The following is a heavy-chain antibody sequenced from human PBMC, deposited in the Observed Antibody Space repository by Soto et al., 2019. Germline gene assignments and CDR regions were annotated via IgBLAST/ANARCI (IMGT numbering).Heavy chain of an antibody. CDR1: GGSISSSSTSF. V-gene: IGHV4-39*01. Sequence: QLQLHESGPGLVKPSETLSLTCTVSGGSISSSSTSFWAWLRQPPGTGLEYIGSIHHTGSAFSNPLLQSPVTMSVATSRNQFSLKVSSVTAADTATYSCARIVTPSSGRDYVDFLGQGTLVTVSS. J-gene: IGHJ4*02. D-gene: IGHD2-2*01. CDR2: IHHTGSA. CDR3: ARIVTPSSGRDYVDF.